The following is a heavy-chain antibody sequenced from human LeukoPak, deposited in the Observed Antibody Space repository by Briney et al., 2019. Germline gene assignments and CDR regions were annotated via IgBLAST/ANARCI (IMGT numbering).Heavy chain of an antibody. CDR1: GYTFTSYD. D-gene: IGHD2-2*01. J-gene: IGHJ4*02. Sequence: ASVKVSCKASGYTFTSYDINWVRQATGQGLEWMGWMNPNSGNTGYAQKFQGRVTITRNTSISTAYMELSSLRSEDTAVSYCARVDIVVVPAAIEPGFDYWGQGTLVTVSS. CDR3: ARVDIVVVPAAIEPGFDY. V-gene: IGHV1-8*03. CDR2: MNPNSGNT.